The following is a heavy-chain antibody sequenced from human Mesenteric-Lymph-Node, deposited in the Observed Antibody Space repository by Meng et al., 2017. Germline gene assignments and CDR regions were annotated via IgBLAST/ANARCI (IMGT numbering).Heavy chain of an antibody. V-gene: IGHV4-31*03. J-gene: IGHJ5*02. CDR1: GCSTSSGGFY. Sequence: VPLQGSGRGLVTPSQALSLTCSLSGCSTSSGGFYWSWLRQHPRKGLEWIGYIYYSGSTYYHPSLRSRVAISIDTSKNPFSLKLTSVTAADTAVYFCARTNYGDYNWFDPWGQGTLVTVS. CDR2: IYYSGST. D-gene: IGHD4-17*01. CDR3: ARTNYGDYNWFDP.